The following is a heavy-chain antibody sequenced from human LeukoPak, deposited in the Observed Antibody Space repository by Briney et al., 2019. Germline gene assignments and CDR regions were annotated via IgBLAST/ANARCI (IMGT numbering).Heavy chain of an antibody. J-gene: IGHJ4*02. V-gene: IGHV3-23*01. Sequence: PGGSLRFSCAASGFTFSSYAMSWVRQAPGKGLEGVSAISGSGGSTYYADSVKGRFTISRDNSKNTLYLQMNSLRAEDTAVYYCAKAEWELPRIIDYWGQGTLVTVSS. D-gene: IGHD1-26*01. CDR3: AKAEWELPRIIDY. CDR1: GFTFSSYA. CDR2: ISGSGGST.